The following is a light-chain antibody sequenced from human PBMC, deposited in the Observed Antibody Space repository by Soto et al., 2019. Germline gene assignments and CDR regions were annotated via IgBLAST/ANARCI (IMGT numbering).Light chain of an antibody. J-gene: IGLJ2*01. CDR2: DVS. CDR1: SSDVGDYNY. V-gene: IGLV2-14*01. Sequence: QSALTQPASVSGSPEQSITISCTGTSSDVGDYNYVSWYQQHPGKAPKLMIYDVSNRPSGVSNRFSGSKSGNTASLTVSGLQAEDEADYYCSSYTSSSTLVFGGGTKLTVL. CDR3: SSYTSSSTLV.